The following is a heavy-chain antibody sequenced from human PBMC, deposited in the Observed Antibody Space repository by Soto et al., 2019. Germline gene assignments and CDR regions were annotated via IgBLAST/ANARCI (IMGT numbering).Heavy chain of an antibody. CDR1: GFTFSSYW. D-gene: IGHD3-22*01. J-gene: IGHJ3*02. CDR3: ARDARSGYWNDAFDI. CDR2: IKQDGSEK. V-gene: IGHV3-7*01. Sequence: GGSLRLSCAASGFTFSSYWMSWVRQAPGKGLEWVANIKQDGSEKYYVDSVKGRFIISRDNAKNSLYLQMNSLRAEDTDVYYCARDARSGYWNDAFDIWGQGTMVTVSS.